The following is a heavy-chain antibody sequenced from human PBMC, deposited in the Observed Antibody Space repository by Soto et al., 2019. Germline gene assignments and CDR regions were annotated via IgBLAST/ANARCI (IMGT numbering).Heavy chain of an antibody. Sequence: QVQLQESGPGLVKPSETLSLTCTVSGGSVSSGSYYWSWIRQPPGKGLEWIGYIYYSGSTNYNPSLKSRVTISVDTSKNQFSLKLSSVTAADTAVYYCARVRVAADYFDYWGQGTLVTVSS. V-gene: IGHV4-61*01. CDR2: IYYSGST. D-gene: IGHD6-13*01. J-gene: IGHJ4*02. CDR3: ARVRVAADYFDY. CDR1: GGSVSSGSYY.